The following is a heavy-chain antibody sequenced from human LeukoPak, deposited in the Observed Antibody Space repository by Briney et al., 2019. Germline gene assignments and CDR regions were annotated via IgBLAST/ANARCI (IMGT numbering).Heavy chain of an antibody. D-gene: IGHD3-3*01. CDR1: GGSISSGSCY. CDR2: IYTSGST. J-gene: IGHJ4*02. V-gene: IGHV4-61*02. Sequence: SQTLSLTCTVSGGSISSGSCYWSWIRQPAGKGLEWIGRIYTSGSTNYNPSLKSRVTISVDTSKNQFSLKLSSVTAADTAVYYCAREEWLGVRKENPFDYWGQGTLVTVSS. CDR3: AREEWLGVRKENPFDY.